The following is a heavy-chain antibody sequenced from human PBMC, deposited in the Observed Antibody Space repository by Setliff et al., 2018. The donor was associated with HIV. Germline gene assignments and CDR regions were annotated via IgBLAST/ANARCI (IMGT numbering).Heavy chain of an antibody. V-gene: IGHV1-18*01. CDR1: GYTFTSYG. CDR3: ARDYSGVVVPAAIEDY. D-gene: IGHD2-2*01. J-gene: IGHJ6*04. CDR2: ISAYNGNT. Sequence: ASVKVSCKASGYTFTSYGISWVRQAPGQGLEWMGWISAYNGNTNYAQKLQGRVTMTTDTSTSTAYMELRSLRSDDTAVYYCARDYSGVVVPAAIEDYWGKGTTVTVSS.